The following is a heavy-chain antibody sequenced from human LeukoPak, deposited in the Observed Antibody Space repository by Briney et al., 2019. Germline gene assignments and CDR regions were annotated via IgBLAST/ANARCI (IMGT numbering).Heavy chain of an antibody. CDR1: GYTFTSYD. V-gene: IGHV1-8*01. Sequence: GASVKVSCKASGYTFTSYDINWVRQATGQGLEWMGWMNPNSGNTGYAQKFQGRVTMTRNTSISTAYMELSSLRSEDTAVYYCAGGIGAAAHFYYYYYYMDVWGKGTTVTVSS. D-gene: IGHD6-13*01. CDR2: MNPNSGNT. J-gene: IGHJ6*03. CDR3: AGGIGAAAHFYYYYYYMDV.